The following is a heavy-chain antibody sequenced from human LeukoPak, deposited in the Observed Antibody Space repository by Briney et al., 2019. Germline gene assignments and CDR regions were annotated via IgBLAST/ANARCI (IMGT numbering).Heavy chain of an antibody. D-gene: IGHD3-10*01. CDR3: ARLPETTRYGSGSYSDY. Sequence: GRSLRLSCAASGFTFSSYAMHWVRQAPGKGLEWVAVISYDGSNKYYADSVKGRFTISRDNSKNTLYLQMNSLRAEDTAVYYCARLPETTRYGSGSYSDYWGQGTLVTVSS. V-gene: IGHV3-30*04. CDR1: GFTFSSYA. CDR2: ISYDGSNK. J-gene: IGHJ4*02.